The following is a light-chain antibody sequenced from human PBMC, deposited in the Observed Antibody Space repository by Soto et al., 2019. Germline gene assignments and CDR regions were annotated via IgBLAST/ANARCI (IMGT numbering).Light chain of an antibody. CDR2: DAS. V-gene: IGKV1-13*02. CDR1: QGISSA. CDR3: QQFKSYPIT. Sequence: AIQLTQSPSSLSASVGDRVTITCRASQGISSALAWYQQKPGKAPKLLIYDASSLESGVPSRFSGSGAGTDFTLTISSLQPEDFATYYCQQFKSYPITFGQGTRLEIK. J-gene: IGKJ5*01.